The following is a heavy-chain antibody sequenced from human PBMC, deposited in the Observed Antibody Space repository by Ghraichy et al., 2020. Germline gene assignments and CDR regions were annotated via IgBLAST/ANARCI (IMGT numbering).Heavy chain of an antibody. V-gene: IGHV3-23*01. J-gene: IGHJ3*02. CDR1: GFTFSSYA. CDR3: AKEYSGSDWPDAFDI. Sequence: GESLNISCAASGFTFSSYAMSWVRQAPGKGLEWVSAISGSGGSTYYADSVKGRFTISRDNSKNTLYLQMNSLRAEDTAVYYCAKEYSGSDWPDAFDIWGQGTMVTVSS. CDR2: ISGSGGST. D-gene: IGHD1-26*01.